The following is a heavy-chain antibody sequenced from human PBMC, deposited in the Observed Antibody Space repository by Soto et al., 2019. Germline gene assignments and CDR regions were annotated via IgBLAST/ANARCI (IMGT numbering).Heavy chain of an antibody. Sequence: GGSLILSCAASGFTFSSYGMHWVRQAPGKGLEWVAVIWYDGSNKYYADSVKGRFTISRDNSKNTLYLQMNSLRAEDTAVYYCARTRIAAAGNYYYYGMDVWGQGTTVTVSS. J-gene: IGHJ6*02. CDR3: ARTRIAAAGNYYYYGMDV. V-gene: IGHV3-33*01. D-gene: IGHD6-13*01. CDR1: GFTFSSYG. CDR2: IWYDGSNK.